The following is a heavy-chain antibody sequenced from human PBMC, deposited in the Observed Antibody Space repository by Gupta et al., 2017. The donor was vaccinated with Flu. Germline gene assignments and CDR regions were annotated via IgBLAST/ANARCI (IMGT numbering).Heavy chain of an antibody. Sequence: EVQLLESGGGLVQPGGSLRLSCAASGFTFSSYAIGWGRQAPGKGLEWVSAISGSGGSTYYADSVKGRFTISRDNSKNTLYLQMNSLRAEDTAVYYCAKDSSSSGYYYGTHWYFDLWGRGTLVTVSS. J-gene: IGHJ2*01. CDR2: ISGSGGST. CDR1: GFTFSSYA. CDR3: AKDSSSSGYYYGTHWYFDL. D-gene: IGHD3-22*01. V-gene: IGHV3-23*01.